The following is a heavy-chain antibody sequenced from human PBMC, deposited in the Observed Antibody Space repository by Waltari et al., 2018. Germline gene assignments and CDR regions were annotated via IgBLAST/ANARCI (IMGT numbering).Heavy chain of an antibody. CDR1: GFPFSSYS. CDR2: ISSTGTYT. CDR3: ATGGWGFYLDN. V-gene: IGHV3-21*01. J-gene: IGHJ4*02. Sequence: EVQLVESGGGLVKPGGSLRLSCAASGFPFSSYSMNWVSQAPGKGLEWISSISSTGTYTHYADSVKGRFTISRDNAKNSLYLQMNSLRADDTGVYWCATGGWGFYLDNWGQGTLVTFSS. D-gene: IGHD7-27*01.